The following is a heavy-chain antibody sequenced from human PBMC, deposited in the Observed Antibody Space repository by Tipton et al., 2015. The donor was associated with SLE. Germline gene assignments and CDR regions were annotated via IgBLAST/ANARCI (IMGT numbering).Heavy chain of an antibody. J-gene: IGHJ6*03. CDR2: IYTSGST. D-gene: IGHD3-3*01. Sequence: LSLTCTVSGGSISSGSYYWSWIRQPAGKGLEWIGRIYTSGSTNYNPSLKSRVAISVDTSKNQFSLKLSSVTAADTAVYYCARVLGVVKSYYMDVWGKGTTVTVSS. CDR1: GGSISSGSYY. V-gene: IGHV4-61*02. CDR3: ARVLGVVKSYYMDV.